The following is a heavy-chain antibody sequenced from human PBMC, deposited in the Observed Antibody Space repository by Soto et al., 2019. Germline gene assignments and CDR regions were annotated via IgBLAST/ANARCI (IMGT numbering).Heavy chain of an antibody. CDR1: GGSISSSSYY. Sequence: QLQLQESGPGLVKPSETLSLTCTVSGGSISSSSYYWGWIRQPPGKGLEWIGSIYYSGSTYYNPSLKSRVTISVDTSKNQFSLKLSSVTAADTAVYYCARHNYGSGSSRDYWGQGTLVTVSS. J-gene: IGHJ4*02. CDR3: ARHNYGSGSSRDY. CDR2: IYYSGST. D-gene: IGHD3-10*01. V-gene: IGHV4-39*01.